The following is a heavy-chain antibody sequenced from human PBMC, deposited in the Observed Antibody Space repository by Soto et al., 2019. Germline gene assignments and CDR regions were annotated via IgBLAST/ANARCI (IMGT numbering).Heavy chain of an antibody. CDR1: GYIFTSYY. V-gene: IGHV1-46*01. CDR3: ARALHNHDAIGYPGYFQH. Sequence: QVQLVQSGAEVKKPGASVKVSCKASGYIFTSYYIHWVRQAPGQGLEWMALINPSGGTTNYAQKFQGRDTRTRDTSTSRGDMELSSLRSEDTAGDYCARALHNHDAIGYPGYFQHWGQGTLVTVSS. J-gene: IGHJ1*01. CDR2: INPSGGTT. D-gene: IGHD3-22*01.